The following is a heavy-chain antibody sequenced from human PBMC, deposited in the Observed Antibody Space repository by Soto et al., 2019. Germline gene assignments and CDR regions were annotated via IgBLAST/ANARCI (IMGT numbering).Heavy chain of an antibody. CDR1: GGTFSSYT. CDR2: IIPILGIA. J-gene: IGHJ4*02. Sequence: SVKVSCKASGGTFSSYTISWVRQAPGQGLEWMGRIIPILGIANYAQKFQGRVTITADKSTSTAYMELSSLRSEDTAVYYCAREGYYYDSSGYYGYWGQGTLVTVSS. D-gene: IGHD3-22*01. CDR3: AREGYYYDSSGYYGY. V-gene: IGHV1-69*04.